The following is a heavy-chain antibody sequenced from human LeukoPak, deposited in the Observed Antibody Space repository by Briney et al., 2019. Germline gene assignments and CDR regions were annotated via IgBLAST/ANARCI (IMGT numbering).Heavy chain of an antibody. Sequence: PSETLSLTCAVSGYSISSGYYWGWIRQPPGKGLEWIGGINHSGSTYYNPSLKSRVTISVDTSKNQFSLKLSSVTAADTAVYYCARRTVTTSYFDYWGQGTLVTVSS. CDR2: INHSGST. CDR3: ARRTVTTSYFDY. CDR1: GYSISSGYY. D-gene: IGHD4-11*01. J-gene: IGHJ4*02. V-gene: IGHV4-38-2*01.